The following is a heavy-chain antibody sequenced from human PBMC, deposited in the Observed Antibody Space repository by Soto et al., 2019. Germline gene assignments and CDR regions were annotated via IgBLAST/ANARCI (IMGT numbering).Heavy chain of an antibody. V-gene: IGHV1-69*02. CDR2: IIPILGIA. J-gene: IGHJ3*02. Sequence: QVQLVQSGAEVKKPGSSVKVSCKASGGTFSSYTISWVRQAPGQGLEWMGRIIPILGIANYAQKFQGRVTITADKSTSTAYMELSSLRSEDTAVYYCARAGTMVRGQGAFDIWGQGTMVTVSS. CDR1: GGTFSSYT. CDR3: ARAGTMVRGQGAFDI. D-gene: IGHD3-10*01.